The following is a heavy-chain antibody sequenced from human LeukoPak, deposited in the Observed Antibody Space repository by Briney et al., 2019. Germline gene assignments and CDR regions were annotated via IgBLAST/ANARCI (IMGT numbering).Heavy chain of an antibody. D-gene: IGHD3-10*01. CDR3: ARGEYGSGSYYNVLFDP. Sequence: SETLSLTCTVSGGSISSYYWSWIRQPPGKGLEWIGYIYYSGSTNYNPSLKSRVTISVDTSKNQFSLKLNSVTAADTAVYYCARGEYGSGSYYNVLFDPWGQGTLVTVSS. V-gene: IGHV4-59*01. CDR1: GGSISSYY. J-gene: IGHJ5*02. CDR2: IYYSGST.